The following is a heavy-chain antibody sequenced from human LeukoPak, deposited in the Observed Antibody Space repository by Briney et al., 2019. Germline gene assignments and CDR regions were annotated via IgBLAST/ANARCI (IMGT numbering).Heavy chain of an antibody. V-gene: IGHV4-34*01. J-gene: IGHJ4*02. CDR1: GGSFSGYY. D-gene: IGHD1-7*01. CDR3: ARNAAITGTTEYYFDY. CDR2: INHSGST. Sequence: SETLSLTCAVYGGSFSGYYWSWIRLPPGKGLEWIGEINHSGSTNYNPSLKSRVTISVDTSKNQFSLKLSSVTAADTAVYYCARNAAITGTTEYYFDYWGQGTLVTVSS.